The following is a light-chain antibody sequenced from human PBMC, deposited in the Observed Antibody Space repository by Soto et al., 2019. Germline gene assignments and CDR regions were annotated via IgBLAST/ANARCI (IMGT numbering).Light chain of an antibody. Sequence: EIVVTQSPATLSVSAGERVTLSCRASQSVSSSLAWYQQRPGQAPRLLIYDTSTMAAGISARFSGSGSGTEFTLTISSLQSEDFAVYYCQQYIDWPPGTFGQGTAVEIK. V-gene: IGKV3-15*01. J-gene: IGKJ1*01. CDR1: QSVSSS. CDR2: DTS. CDR3: QQYIDWPPGT.